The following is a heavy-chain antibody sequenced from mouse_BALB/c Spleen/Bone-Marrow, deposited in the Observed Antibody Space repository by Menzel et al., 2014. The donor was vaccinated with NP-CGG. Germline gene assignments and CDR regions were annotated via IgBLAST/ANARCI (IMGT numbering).Heavy chain of an antibody. Sequence: QVQLQQSGPGLVQPSQSLSITCTVSGFSLTSXGVHWVRQSPGKGLDWLGVIWSGGSTDYNAAFISRLSISKDNSKSQVFFKMNSLQVNDTAIYYCARNYYGSSYAMDYWGQGTSVTVSS. V-gene: IGHV2-2*02. CDR1: GFSLTSXG. J-gene: IGHJ4*01. D-gene: IGHD1-1*01. CDR3: ARNYYGSSYAMDY. CDR2: IWSGGST.